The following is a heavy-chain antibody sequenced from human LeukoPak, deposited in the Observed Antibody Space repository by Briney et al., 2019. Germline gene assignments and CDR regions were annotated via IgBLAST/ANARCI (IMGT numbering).Heavy chain of an antibody. CDR1: GGSFSGCY. Sequence: SETLSLTCSVYGGSFSGCYWSWIRQTPGKGLEWLGEINHTGSTNYNPSLKSRVTISVDTSKNQFSLKLSSVAAADTAVYYCARGYYSSGWFDYWGQGTLVTVSS. CDR2: INHTGST. CDR3: ARGYYSSGWFDY. D-gene: IGHD6-19*01. V-gene: IGHV4-34*01. J-gene: IGHJ4*02.